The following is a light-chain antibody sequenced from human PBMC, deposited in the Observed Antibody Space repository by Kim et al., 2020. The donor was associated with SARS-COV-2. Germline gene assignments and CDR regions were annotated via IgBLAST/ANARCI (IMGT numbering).Light chain of an antibody. J-gene: IGLJ2*01. CDR2: RDS. CDR3: QTWDSSGV. V-gene: IGLV3-1*01. CDR1: KMGDKY. Sequence: VSVSPGQTASIICSGDKMGDKYTCWYQQKPGQAPVLVIYRDSRRPSGIPERFSGSNSGNTATLTISGTQAMDEADYYCQTWDSSGVFGGGTQLTVL.